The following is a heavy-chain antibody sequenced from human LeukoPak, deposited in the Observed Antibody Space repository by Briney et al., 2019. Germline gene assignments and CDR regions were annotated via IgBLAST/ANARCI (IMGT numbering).Heavy chain of an antibody. D-gene: IGHD3-10*01. CDR3: ARAHYGSGSYYTS. Sequence: ASVKVSCKASGYTFTGYYMHWVRQAPGQGLEWMGWINPNSGGTSYAQKFQGRVTMTRDTSISTAYMELSRLRSDDTAVYYCARAHYGSGSYYTSWGQGTLVTVSS. CDR2: INPNSGGT. V-gene: IGHV1-2*02. J-gene: IGHJ5*02. CDR1: GYTFTGYY.